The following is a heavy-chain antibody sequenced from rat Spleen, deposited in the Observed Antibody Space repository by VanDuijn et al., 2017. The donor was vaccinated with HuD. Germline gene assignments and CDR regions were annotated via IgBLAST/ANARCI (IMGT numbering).Heavy chain of an antibody. CDR1: GFNFNDYW. V-gene: IGHV4-2*01. CDR2: INKYSSTI. D-gene: IGHD4-3*01. Sequence: EVRLVESGGGLVQPGRSLKLSCAASGFNFNDYWMGWVRHAPGKGLEWSGEINKYSSTINYTPSLKDKITISRDNAQNTLYLEMSKLGSEDTAIYYCAREPPGYGYCVTDAWGQGASVTVSS. J-gene: IGHJ4*01. CDR3: AREPPGYGYCVTDA.